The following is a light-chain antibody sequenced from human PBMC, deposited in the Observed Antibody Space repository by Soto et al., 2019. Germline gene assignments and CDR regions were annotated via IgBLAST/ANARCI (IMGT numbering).Light chain of an antibody. CDR3: QKYNSAPPP. J-gene: IGKJ3*01. CDR1: QGISNY. Sequence: DIQMTPSPSSLSASVGDRVTITCRASQGISNYLAWYQQKPGKDPKLLIYAASTLQSGVPSRFSGSGSGTYFTLTISSLQPEDVATYYCQKYNSAPPPFGTGTKVDIK. V-gene: IGKV1-27*01. CDR2: AAS.